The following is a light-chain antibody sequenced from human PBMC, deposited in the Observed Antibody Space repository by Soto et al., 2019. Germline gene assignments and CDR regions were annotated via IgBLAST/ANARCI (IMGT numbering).Light chain of an antibody. CDR3: QQYNSFIWT. CDR2: DAS. V-gene: IGKV1-5*01. Sequence: DIQMTQSPSTLSASVVDRVTITCRASQSISSWLAWYQQKPGKAPKLLIYDASSLESGVPSRFSGSGSGTEFTLTISSLQPDDFATYYCQQYNSFIWTFGQGTKVDIK. J-gene: IGKJ1*01. CDR1: QSISSW.